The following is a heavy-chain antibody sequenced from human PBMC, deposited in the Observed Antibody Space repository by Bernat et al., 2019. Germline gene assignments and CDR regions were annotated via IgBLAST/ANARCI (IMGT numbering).Heavy chain of an antibody. V-gene: IGHV4-38-2*02. D-gene: IGHD3-10*01. J-gene: IGHJ4*02. CDR1: NSSFTDGYY. CDR2: IYESGST. CDR3: ARLSGGSYYAY. Sequence: QVQLQESGPGLVKPSETLSLTCTVSNSSFTDGYYWGWIRQPPGKGLEWIGTIYESGSTYYSPSLKSRLTISIDTPKNHLSLRLSSVTAADTAIYYCARLSGGSYYAYWGQGTLVTVSS.